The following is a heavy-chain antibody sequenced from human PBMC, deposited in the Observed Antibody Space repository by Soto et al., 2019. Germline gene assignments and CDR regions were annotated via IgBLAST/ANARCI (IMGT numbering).Heavy chain of an antibody. Sequence: PAGSLRLSCTASGFSFRSYAMHWVRQAPGKGLEWVAVILYDGSNKHFADSVKGRFTVSRDNSNDTFYLQMDSLRAEDTAVYYCARELILGSLSVYYYHGMDVWGQGTTVTVSS. J-gene: IGHJ6*02. V-gene: IGHV3-33*01. CDR2: ILYDGSNK. CDR3: ARELILGSLSVYYYHGMDV. D-gene: IGHD3-9*01. CDR1: GFSFRSYA.